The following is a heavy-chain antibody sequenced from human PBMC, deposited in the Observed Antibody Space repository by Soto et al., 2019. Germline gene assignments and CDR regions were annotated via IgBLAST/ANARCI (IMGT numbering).Heavy chain of an antibody. CDR3: ARGQLRYCSSTSCFPRNWFDP. J-gene: IGHJ5*02. CDR2: INHSGST. V-gene: IGHV4-34*01. D-gene: IGHD2-2*01. CDR1: GGSFSGYY. Sequence: QVQLQQWGAGLLKPSETLSLTCAVYGGSFSGYYWSWIRQPPGKGLEWIGEINHSGSTNYNPSLKSRVTISVDTSKNQFSLKLSSVTAADTAVYYCARGQLRYCSSTSCFPRNWFDPWGQGTLVTVSS.